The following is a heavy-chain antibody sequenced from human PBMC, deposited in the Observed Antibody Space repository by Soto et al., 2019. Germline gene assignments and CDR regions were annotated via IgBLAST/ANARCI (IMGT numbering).Heavy chain of an antibody. CDR3: ARYNSYAIDY. CDR1: GTSISSYY. D-gene: IGHD2-8*01. J-gene: IGHJ4*02. V-gene: IGHV4-59*01. CDR2: IHYSGTT. Sequence: SATLSLTCTVSGTSISSYYWSWIRQPPGKGLEWIANIHYSGTTNYNPSLASRVTLSVDTSKNQFSLKMTSVTAADRAMYFCARYNSYAIDYWGRGTLVNVSS.